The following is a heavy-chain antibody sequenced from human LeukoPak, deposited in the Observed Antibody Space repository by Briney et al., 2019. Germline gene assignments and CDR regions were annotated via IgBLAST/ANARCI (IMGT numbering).Heavy chain of an antibody. CDR2: INPNSGGT. D-gene: IGHD2-2*01. J-gene: IGHJ4*02. V-gene: IGHV1-2*02. Sequence: ASVKVSCKASASTFSTYAIHWVRQAPGQGLEWMGWINPNSGGTNYAQKFQGRVTMTRDTSISTAYMELSRLRSDDTAVYYCARDVGEYCSSVSCYASDYWGQGTLVTVSS. CDR3: ARDVGEYCSSVSCYASDY. CDR1: ASTFSTYA.